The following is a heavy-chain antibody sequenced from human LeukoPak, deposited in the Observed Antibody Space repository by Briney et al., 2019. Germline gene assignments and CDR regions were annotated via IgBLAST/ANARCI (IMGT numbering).Heavy chain of an antibody. D-gene: IGHD2-2*02. CDR3: ARGWGVYCGNTSCYNYFDY. CDR1: GYTFTSYD. Sequence: ASVKVSCKASGYTFTSYDINWVRQATGQGLEWMGWMNPNSGNTGYAQKFQGRVTMTRNTSISTAYMELSSLRSEDTAVYYCARGWGVYCGNTSCYNYFDYWGQGTLVTVSS. V-gene: IGHV1-8*01. J-gene: IGHJ4*02. CDR2: MNPNSGNT.